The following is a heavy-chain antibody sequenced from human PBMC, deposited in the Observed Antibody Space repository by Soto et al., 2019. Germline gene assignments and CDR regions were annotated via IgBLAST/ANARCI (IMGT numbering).Heavy chain of an antibody. CDR1: GGSFSGYY. J-gene: IGHJ4*02. D-gene: IGHD6-13*01. CDR2: INHSGST. CDR3: AKEKPYSSSWYHDY. Sequence: SETLSLTCAVYGGSFSGYYWSWIRQPPGKGLEWIGEINHSGSTNYNPSLKSRVTISVDTSKNQFSLKLSFVTAADTAVYYCAKEKPYSSSWYHDYWGQGTLVTVSS. V-gene: IGHV4-34*01.